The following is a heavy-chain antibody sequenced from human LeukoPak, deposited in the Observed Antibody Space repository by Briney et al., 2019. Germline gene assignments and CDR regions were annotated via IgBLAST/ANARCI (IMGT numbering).Heavy chain of an antibody. V-gene: IGHV3-21*01. D-gene: IGHD4-23*01. Sequence: GGSLRLSCAASGFTFSTYAINWVRQAPGKGLEWVSSINSSGTSKKYADSLKGRFTISRDNAKNSLFLQLSSLRDEDTAVYYCARGRNAGGPYYSDYWGQGTLVTVSS. J-gene: IGHJ4*02. CDR1: GFTFSTYA. CDR3: ARGRNAGGPYYSDY. CDR2: INSSGTSK.